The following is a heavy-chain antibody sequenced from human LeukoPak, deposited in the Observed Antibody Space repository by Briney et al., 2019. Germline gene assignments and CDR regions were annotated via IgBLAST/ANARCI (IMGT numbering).Heavy chain of an antibody. CDR2: ILYDGSNK. CDR1: GFTFSSYA. CDR3: ARVGGEDSSSWYASYFDY. J-gene: IGHJ4*02. V-gene: IGHV3-30-3*01. D-gene: IGHD6-13*01. Sequence: PGGSLRLSCAASGFTFSSYAMHWVRQAPGKGLEWVAVILYDGSNKYYADSVKGRFTISRDNSKNTLYLQMNSLRAEDTAVYYCARVGGEDSSSWYASYFDYWGQGTLVTVSS.